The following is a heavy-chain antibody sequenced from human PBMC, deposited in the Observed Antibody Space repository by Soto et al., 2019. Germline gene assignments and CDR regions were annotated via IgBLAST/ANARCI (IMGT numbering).Heavy chain of an antibody. V-gene: IGHV4-38-2*01. CDR2: IYHSGST. D-gene: IGHD3-10*01. J-gene: IGHJ4*02. CDR3: TIAGEQPPTTRDFDY. Sequence: PSETLSLTCAVSGYSISSGYYWGWIRQPPGKGLEWIGSIYHSGSTYYNPSLKSRVTISVDTSKNQFSLKLSSVTAADTAVYYCTIAGEQPPTTRDFDYWGQGTLVTVSS. CDR1: GYSISSGYY.